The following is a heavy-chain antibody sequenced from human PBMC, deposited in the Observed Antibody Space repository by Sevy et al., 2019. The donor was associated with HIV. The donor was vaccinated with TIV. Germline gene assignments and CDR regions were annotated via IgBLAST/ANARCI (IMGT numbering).Heavy chain of an antibody. J-gene: IGHJ3*02. CDR3: ARARALKSLDAFDI. V-gene: IGHV3-21*01. Sequence: GSLRLSCAASGFSFSSYSMNWVRQAPGKGLEWVSSISSSSSYIYYADSVKGRFTISRDNARNSLYLQMNSLRAEDTAVYYCARARALKSLDAFDIWGQGTMVTVSS. CDR2: ISSSSSYI. D-gene: IGHD3-3*02. CDR1: GFSFSSYS.